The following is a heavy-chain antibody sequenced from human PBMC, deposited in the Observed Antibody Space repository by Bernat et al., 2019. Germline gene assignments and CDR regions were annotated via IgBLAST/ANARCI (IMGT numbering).Heavy chain of an antibody. CDR1: GFTFSRYW. V-gene: IGHV3-74*01. CDR3: ARVALGDDY. J-gene: IGHJ4*02. D-gene: IGHD2-21*02. Sequence: EVQLVESGGGLIQPGGSLRLSCAASGFTFSRYWMHWVRQAPGKGLVWVSRVNSDGSTAAYAESVQGRFTSYRGNTRNTLYLQINSLREEETGIYFWARVALGDDYWGEGIRVTVSS. CDR2: VNSDGSTA.